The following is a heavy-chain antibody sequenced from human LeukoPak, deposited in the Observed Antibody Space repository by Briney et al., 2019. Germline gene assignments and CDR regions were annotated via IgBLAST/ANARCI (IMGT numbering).Heavy chain of an antibody. J-gene: IGHJ4*02. D-gene: IGHD3-22*01. Sequence: GGSLRLSCAASGFTFSNAWMSWVRQAPGKGLEWVGRIKSKTDGGTTDYAAPVKGRFTISRDDSKNTLYLQMNSLKTEDTAVYYCTTKYYYDSSGSDYFDYGGQEPLVTVSS. CDR1: GFTFSNAW. CDR2: IKSKTDGGTT. V-gene: IGHV3-15*01. CDR3: TTKYYYDSSGSDYFDY.